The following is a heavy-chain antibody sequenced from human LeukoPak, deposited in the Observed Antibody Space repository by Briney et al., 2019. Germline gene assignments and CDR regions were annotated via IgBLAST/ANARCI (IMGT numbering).Heavy chain of an antibody. CDR3: ARDGPYYYDSSGYYPYYYYYMDV. J-gene: IGHJ6*03. CDR1: GGSISSYY. Sequence: SETLSLTCTVSGGSISSYYWSWIRQPAGKGLEWIGRIYTSGSTNYSPSLKSRVTMSVDTSKNQFSLKLSSVTAADTAVYYCARDGPYYYDSSGYYPYYYYYMDVWGKGATVTVSS. V-gene: IGHV4-4*07. D-gene: IGHD3-22*01. CDR2: IYTSGST.